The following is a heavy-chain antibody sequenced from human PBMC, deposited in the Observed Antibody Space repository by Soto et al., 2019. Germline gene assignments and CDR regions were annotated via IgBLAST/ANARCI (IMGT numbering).Heavy chain of an antibody. CDR2: ISYEGSNK. J-gene: IGHJ6*02. Sequence: GGSLRLSCAASGFNFGIYAIHRVRQAPGKGLEWVALISYEGSNKYYADSVKGRFTVSRDNSKSTLFLQMDILRLEDTGVYYCARVNPGNNLYYFNGLDVWRQRTSVTVSS. CDR1: GFNFGIYA. CDR3: ARVNPGNNLYYFNGLDV. V-gene: IGHV3-30-3*01. D-gene: IGHD1-1*01.